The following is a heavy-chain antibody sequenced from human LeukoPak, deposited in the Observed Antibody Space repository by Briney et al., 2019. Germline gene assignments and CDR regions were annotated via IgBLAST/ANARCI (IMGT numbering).Heavy chain of an antibody. J-gene: IGHJ4*02. CDR3: AARGSAYCGDFDY. CDR1: GYSFTSYW. CDR2: INPNDSYT. Sequence: GESLKISCQGSGYSFTSYWISWVSQMPRKSLEWMGKINPNDSYTNFSPSFQGHVTISADKSINAASLQWSSLKASDTAMYYCAARGSAYCGDFDYWGQGTLVTVSS. V-gene: IGHV5-10-1*01. D-gene: IGHD6-19*01.